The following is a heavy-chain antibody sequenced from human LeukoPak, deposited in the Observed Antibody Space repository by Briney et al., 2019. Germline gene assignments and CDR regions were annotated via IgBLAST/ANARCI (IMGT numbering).Heavy chain of an antibody. CDR2: ISDSGGST. Sequence: PGGSLRLSCAASGFTFSNYAMSWVRQAPGKGLEWVSAISDSGGSTYYADSVKGRFTISRDNSKDTLYLQMNSLRAEDTAVYYCARVRGNTDNFLFDYWGQGTLVTVSS. D-gene: IGHD3-10*01. V-gene: IGHV3-23*01. CDR3: ARVRGNTDNFLFDY. CDR1: GFTFSNYA. J-gene: IGHJ4*02.